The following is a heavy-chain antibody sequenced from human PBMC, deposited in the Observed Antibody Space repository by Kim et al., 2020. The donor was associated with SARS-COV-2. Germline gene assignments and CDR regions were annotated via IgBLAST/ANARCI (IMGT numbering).Heavy chain of an antibody. CDR2: IYYSGST. CDR1: GGFISSSSYY. CDR3: ARHSLRFLEWANWFDP. Sequence: SETLSLTCTVSGGFISSSSYYWGWIRQPPGKGLEWIGSIYYSGSTYYNPSLKSRVTISVDTSKNQFSLKLSSVTAADTAVYYCARHSLRFLEWANWFDPWGQGTLVTVSS. D-gene: IGHD3-3*01. V-gene: IGHV4-39*01. J-gene: IGHJ5*02.